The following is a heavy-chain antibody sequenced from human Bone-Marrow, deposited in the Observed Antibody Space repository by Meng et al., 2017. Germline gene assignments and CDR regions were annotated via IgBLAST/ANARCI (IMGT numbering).Heavy chain of an antibody. Sequence: SETLSLTCTVSCGSISSYYWSWIRQPPGKGLEWIGYINYSGSTNYNPSLKSRVTISVDTSKNQFSLKLSSVTAADTAVYYCARGAGVPASTLMDVWGQGTTVTVSS. V-gene: IGHV4-59*01. D-gene: IGHD2-2*01. J-gene: IGHJ6*02. CDR1: CGSISSYY. CDR3: ARGAGVPASTLMDV. CDR2: INYSGST.